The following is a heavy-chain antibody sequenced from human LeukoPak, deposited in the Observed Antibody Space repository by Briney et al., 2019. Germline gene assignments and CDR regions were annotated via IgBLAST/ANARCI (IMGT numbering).Heavy chain of an antibody. Sequence: ASVKVSCKASGYTFTSYDINWVRQATGQGLEWMGWMNPNSGNTGYAQKFQGRVTITRNTSISTAYMELSSLRSEDTAVYYCARDGTGYDYVWGSYRPYFDYWGQGTLVTVSS. V-gene: IGHV1-8*03. D-gene: IGHD3-16*02. J-gene: IGHJ4*02. CDR3: ARDGTGYDYVWGSYRPYFDY. CDR1: GYTFTSYD. CDR2: MNPNSGNT.